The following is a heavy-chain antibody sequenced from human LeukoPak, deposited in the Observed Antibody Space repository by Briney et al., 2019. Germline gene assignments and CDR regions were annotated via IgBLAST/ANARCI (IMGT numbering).Heavy chain of an antibody. J-gene: IGHJ3*02. D-gene: IGHD2-8*01. CDR2: ISGSDGSP. V-gene: IGHV3-23*01. Sequence: GGSLRLSCAASGFTFSNYAMSWVRQAPGKGLEWVSTISGSDGSPYYADSVKGRFTISRDNSKNTLYLQMNSLRAEDTAVYYCAKEQSGYCTNGICYTRDDAFDIWGQGTMVTVSS. CDR1: GFTFSNYA. CDR3: AKEQSGYCTNGICYTRDDAFDI.